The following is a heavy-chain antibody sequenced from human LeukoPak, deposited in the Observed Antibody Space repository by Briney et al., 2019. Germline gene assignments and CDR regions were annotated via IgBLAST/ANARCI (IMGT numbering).Heavy chain of an antibody. V-gene: IGHV2-5*02. CDR3: AHSEDYGDYIWYFDL. CDR2: IYRDDDK. CDR1: GVSLSTSGVG. Sequence: SGPTLVNPSQTLTLTCTFSGVSLSTSGVGVGWIRQPPGKALEWLALIYRDDDKRYSPSLKSRLTITKDTSKNQVVLTMTNMDPVDTATYYCAHSEDYGDYIWYFDLWGRGSLVTVSS. D-gene: IGHD4-17*01. J-gene: IGHJ2*01.